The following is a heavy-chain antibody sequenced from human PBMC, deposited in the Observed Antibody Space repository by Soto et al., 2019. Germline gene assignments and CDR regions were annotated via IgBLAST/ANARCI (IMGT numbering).Heavy chain of an antibody. J-gene: IGHJ4*02. D-gene: IGHD6-19*01. CDR3: AKGGRQWLVTSDFNY. CDR2: VSHDGRNT. Sequence: VQLVESGGGVVQPGRSLRLSCAASGFTFSDYAMQWVRQAPGKGLEWVAVVSHDGRNTHYADSVKGRFTISRDSSKNTASLEMTSRRAEDTAVYYCAKGGRQWLVTSDFNYWGQGALVTVSS. CDR1: GFTFSDYA. V-gene: IGHV3-30*18.